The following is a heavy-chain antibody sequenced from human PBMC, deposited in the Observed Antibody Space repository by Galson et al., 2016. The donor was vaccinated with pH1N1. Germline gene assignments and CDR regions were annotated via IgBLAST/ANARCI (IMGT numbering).Heavy chain of an antibody. CDR1: GSTFTTYW. J-gene: IGHJ6*02. V-gene: IGHV5-10-1*01. CDR3: ARHFNLRSPTLVGP. Sequence: QSGAEVTKPGDSLRISCQASGSTFTTYWITWVRRLPGKGLEWMGRIDPSDSYTHYNPSFQGHVTIPADKSINTAHLQWSSLKASDTAFYSCARHFNLRSPTLVGPWGQGTTVTVSS. CDR2: IDPSDSYT. D-gene: IGHD3-3*02.